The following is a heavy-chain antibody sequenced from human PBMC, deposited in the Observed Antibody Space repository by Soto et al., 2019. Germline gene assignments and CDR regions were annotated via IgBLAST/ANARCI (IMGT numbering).Heavy chain of an antibody. J-gene: IGHJ4*02. CDR3: TRSLAIDFDS. CDR1: GFNFGAYA. V-gene: IGHV3-49*04. CDR2: IRRNAYGGTT. Sequence: WSLRLSCSASGFNFGAYAMSWVRQAPGKGLEWVGFIRRNAYGGTTNYAASVKGRFSISRDDSKSIAYLQMNSLKIEDTAVYYCTRSLAIDFDSWGQGTLVTVSS.